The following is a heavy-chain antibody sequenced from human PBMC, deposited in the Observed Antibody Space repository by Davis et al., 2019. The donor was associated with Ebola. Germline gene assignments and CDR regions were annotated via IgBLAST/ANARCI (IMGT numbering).Heavy chain of an antibody. V-gene: IGHV4-61*01. CDR1: GGSISSSSYY. Sequence: SETLSLTCTVSGGSISSSSYYWSWIRQPPGKGLEWIGYIYYSGSTNYNPSLKSRVTISVDTSKNQFSLKLSSVTAADTAVYYCAREDSNYVGWFDPWGQGTLVTVSS. J-gene: IGHJ5*02. CDR3: AREDSNYVGWFDP. D-gene: IGHD4-11*01. CDR2: IYYSGST.